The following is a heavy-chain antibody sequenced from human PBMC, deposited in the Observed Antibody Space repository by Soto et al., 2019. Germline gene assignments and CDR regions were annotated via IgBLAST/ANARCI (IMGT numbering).Heavy chain of an antibody. J-gene: IGHJ6*02. CDR2: IWYDGSNK. V-gene: IGHV3-33*01. CDR1: GFTFRRYG. CDR3: ARASYCSSXSCSGGASDYYYYGMDV. Sequence: GGSLRLSFAASGFTFRRYGMHWVRQAPGKGLEWVAVIWYDGSNKYYADSVKGRFTISRDNSKNTLYLQMNSLRAEDTAVYYCARASYCSSXSCSGGASDYYYYGMDVWGQGTTVTVSS. D-gene: IGHD2-2*01.